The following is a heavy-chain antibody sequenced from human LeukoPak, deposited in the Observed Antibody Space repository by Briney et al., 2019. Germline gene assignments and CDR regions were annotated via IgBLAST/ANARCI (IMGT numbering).Heavy chain of an antibody. Sequence: ASVKVSCKASGYTFTSYAMNWVRQAPGKGLEWVSTISGSGGSTYYADSVKGRFTISRDNAKNTLYLQMNSLRAEDTAVYYCAKEYGASRWGQGTLVTVSS. V-gene: IGHV3-23*01. CDR2: ISGSGGST. D-gene: IGHD4/OR15-4a*01. J-gene: IGHJ4*02. CDR3: AKEYGASR. CDR1: GYTFTSYA.